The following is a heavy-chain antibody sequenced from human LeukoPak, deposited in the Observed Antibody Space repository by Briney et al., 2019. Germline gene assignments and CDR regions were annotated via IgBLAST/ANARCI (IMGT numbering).Heavy chain of an antibody. CDR2: IYYNGST. CDR3: ARKGCHFDY. CDR1: GCSISYYY. Sequence: PSETLSLTCTVSGCSISYYYWSWIRQAPGKGLEWIGSIYYNGSTNYNPSLNSRVSISVDMSKNQFSLKVTSVSAADTAIYYCARKGCHFDYWGQGTLVTVSS. V-gene: IGHV4-59*01. J-gene: IGHJ4*02.